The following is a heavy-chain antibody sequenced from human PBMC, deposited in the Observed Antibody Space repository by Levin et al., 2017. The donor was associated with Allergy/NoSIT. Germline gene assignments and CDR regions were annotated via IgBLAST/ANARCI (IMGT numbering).Heavy chain of an antibody. CDR3: ARDTQH. V-gene: IGHV3-66*01. J-gene: IGHJ1*01. Sequence: EASVKVSCAGSGFIVSNNFMSWVRQAPGKGLEWVSIIYSRGNAFYADSVKGRFTVSRDESQNTLFLQMNSLRVEDTATYYCARDTQHWGQGTRVTVSS. CDR2: IYSRGNA. CDR1: GFIVSNNF.